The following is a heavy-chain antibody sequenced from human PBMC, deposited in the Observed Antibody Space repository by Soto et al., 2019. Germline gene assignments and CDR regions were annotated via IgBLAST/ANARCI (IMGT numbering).Heavy chain of an antibody. CDR1: GYTFTSYD. CDR3: ARGGRNWRRVYANAPRFDH. Sequence: VASVKVSCKASGYTFTSYDINWVRQAPGQGLEWMGWINPNNGNTNYAQKLQGRVTMTTDTSISTAYMELSSLRSDDTAVYYCARGGRNWRRVYANAPRFDHWGQGTLVNVPS. CDR2: INPNNGNT. D-gene: IGHD2-8*01. J-gene: IGHJ4*02. V-gene: IGHV1-18*01.